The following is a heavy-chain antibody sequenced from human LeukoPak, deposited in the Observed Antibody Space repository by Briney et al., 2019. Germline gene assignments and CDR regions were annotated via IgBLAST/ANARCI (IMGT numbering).Heavy chain of an antibody. D-gene: IGHD5-12*01. Sequence: GGSLRLSCAASGFTFSSYSMNWVRQAPGKGLEWVSFISSSSSNIYYADSVKGRFTISRDNAKNSLYLQMNSLRAEDTAVYYCARVKVDIVATTTGALDYWGQGTLVTVSS. CDR1: GFTFSSYS. CDR2: ISSSSSNI. J-gene: IGHJ4*02. V-gene: IGHV3-48*04. CDR3: ARVKVDIVATTTGALDY.